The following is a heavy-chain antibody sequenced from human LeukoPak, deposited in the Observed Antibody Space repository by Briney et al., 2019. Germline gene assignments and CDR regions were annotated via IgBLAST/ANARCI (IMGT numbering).Heavy chain of an antibody. V-gene: IGHV4-30-4*01. Sequence: SQTLSLTCTVSGGSINSGDYYWSWIRQPPGKGLEWIGYIYYNGSTYYNPSLKSRVTISVDTSKNQFSLKLTSVTAADTAVYYCASGELNYYDSSGSCLHYGMDVWGQGTTVTVSS. J-gene: IGHJ6*02. CDR3: ASGELNYYDSSGSCLHYGMDV. CDR1: GGSINSGDYY. D-gene: IGHD3-22*01. CDR2: IYYNGST.